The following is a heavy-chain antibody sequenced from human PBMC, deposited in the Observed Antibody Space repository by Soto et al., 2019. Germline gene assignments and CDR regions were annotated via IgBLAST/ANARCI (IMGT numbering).Heavy chain of an antibody. CDR3: ARGGYSYGPYYGMDV. Sequence: PGGSLRLSCVGSGFIFSNNGMHWVRQTPGKGLEWVAFLSYDGSETFYADSVKGRFTVSRDNSKNTLFLHMRNLRRDDTAVYYCARGGYSYGPYYGMDVWGQGTTVTVSS. CDR2: LSYDGSET. D-gene: IGHD5-18*01. V-gene: IGHV3-30*03. CDR1: GFIFSNNG. J-gene: IGHJ6*02.